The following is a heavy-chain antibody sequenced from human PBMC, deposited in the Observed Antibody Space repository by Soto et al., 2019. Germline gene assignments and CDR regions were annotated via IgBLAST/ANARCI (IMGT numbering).Heavy chain of an antibody. D-gene: IGHD3-22*01. CDR1: GYTFNSYG. CDR3: ASGGYYDSSGSRNYHYYGMDA. CDR2: ISPYDDNT. V-gene: IGHV1-18*01. J-gene: IGHJ6*02. Sequence: QVQLVQSGTEVKKPGASVKVYCKASGYTFNSYGISCVRQAPGPGLEWMGWISPYDDNTNYAQNLQGRVTMTTDTSTRTAYMELRSLRSDDTAVYYCASGGYYDSSGSRNYHYYGMDAWGQGTTVTV.